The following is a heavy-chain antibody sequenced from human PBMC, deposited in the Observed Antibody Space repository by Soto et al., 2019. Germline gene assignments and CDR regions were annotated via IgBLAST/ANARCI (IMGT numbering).Heavy chain of an antibody. CDR3: ATRDTGRVY. CDR1: GVSIGSHDW. J-gene: IGHJ4*02. V-gene: IGHV4-4*02. Sequence: QVQLQESGPGLVKPSGTLSLTCAVSGVSIGSHDWWTWVRQPPGKGLEWIGESHQSGYTHYNSSLESRVTVSLANSKNHFSLQLNSVTVADTAVYYCATRDTGRVYWGQGTLVTVSS. D-gene: IGHD2-2*02. CDR2: SHQSGYT.